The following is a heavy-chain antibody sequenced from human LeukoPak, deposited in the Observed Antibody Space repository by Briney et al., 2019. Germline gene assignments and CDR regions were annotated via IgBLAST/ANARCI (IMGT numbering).Heavy chain of an antibody. D-gene: IGHD3-10*01. CDR2: IYYSGST. J-gene: IGHJ3*02. V-gene: IGHV4-39*07. CDR3: ARGVWFGELFIFSAFDI. CDR1: GGSISSSSYY. Sequence: PSETLSLTCTVSGGSISSSSYYWGCIRQPPGKGLECIGSIYYSGSTYYNPSLKSRVTISVDTSKNQFSLKLSSVTAADTAVYYCARGVWFGELFIFSAFDIWGQGTMVTVSS.